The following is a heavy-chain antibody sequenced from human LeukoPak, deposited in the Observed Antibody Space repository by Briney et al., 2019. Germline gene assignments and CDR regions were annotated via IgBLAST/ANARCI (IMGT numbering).Heavy chain of an antibody. D-gene: IGHD6-13*01. V-gene: IGHV1-2*02. Sequence: ASVKVSCKASGYTFNGYYMHWARQAPGQGLEWMGWINPNSGGTNYAQKFQGRVTMTRDTSISTAYMELSRLRSDDTAVYYCARARFIAIPYFDYWGQGTLVTVSS. CDR2: INPNSGGT. CDR3: ARARFIAIPYFDY. CDR1: GYTFNGYY. J-gene: IGHJ4*02.